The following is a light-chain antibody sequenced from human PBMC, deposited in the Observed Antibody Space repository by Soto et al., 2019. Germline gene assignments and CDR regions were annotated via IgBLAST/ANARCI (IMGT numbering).Light chain of an antibody. J-gene: IGKJ1*01. Sequence: AIQMTQSPFSLSASVGDRVTITCRASQDIRDEVGWYQQKPGKAPKLLISAASNLQSGVPSRFSGSGSATDFTLTISSLQPEDFDTYSCLQDYGYPRTFGQGTKVESK. CDR1: QDIRDE. V-gene: IGKV1-6*01. CDR3: LQDYGYPRT. CDR2: AAS.